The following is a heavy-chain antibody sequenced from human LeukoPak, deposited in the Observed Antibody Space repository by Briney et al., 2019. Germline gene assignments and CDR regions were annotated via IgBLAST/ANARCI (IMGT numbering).Heavy chain of an antibody. V-gene: IGHV3-48*02. J-gene: IGHJ4*02. Sequence: PGGSLRLSCAASGFTFSSYSMNWVRQAPGKGLDWVSYISSSSSTIYYADSVKGRFTISRDNAKNSLYLQMNSLRDEDTAVYYCASSRVSGSYYWGQGTLVTVSS. CDR3: ASSRVSGSYY. D-gene: IGHD1-26*01. CDR2: ISSSSSTI. CDR1: GFTFSSYS.